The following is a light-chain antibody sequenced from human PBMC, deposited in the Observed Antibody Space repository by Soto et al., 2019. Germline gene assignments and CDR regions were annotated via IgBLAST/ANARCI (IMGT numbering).Light chain of an antibody. Sequence: VLTQSPVTLSLSPGDRATLSCRASQDVGTYVAWYQVRGGQAPRLLISGASKRATGIPDRINGGGSGADFILTINSLESGDSAVYFCQQGGNWPVTFGQGTRVEIK. CDR1: QDVGTY. CDR3: QQGGNWPVT. CDR2: GAS. J-gene: IGKJ5*01. V-gene: IGKV3D-11*01.